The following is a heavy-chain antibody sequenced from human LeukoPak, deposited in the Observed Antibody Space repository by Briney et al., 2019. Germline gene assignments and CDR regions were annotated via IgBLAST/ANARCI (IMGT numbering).Heavy chain of an antibody. V-gene: IGHV3-23*01. CDR1: GFTFRTSG. J-gene: IGHJ3*02. D-gene: IGHD6-13*01. CDR3: VKGDGYSSSWYGRMMHKDAFDI. Sequence: GGSLRLSCAASGFTFRTSGMSWARQAPGKGLEWVSAISGSGVSTYYADSVKGRFTISRDNSKNTLYLQMNSLRAEDTAVYYCVKGDGYSSSWYGRMMHKDAFDIWGQGTMVTVSS. CDR2: ISGSGVST.